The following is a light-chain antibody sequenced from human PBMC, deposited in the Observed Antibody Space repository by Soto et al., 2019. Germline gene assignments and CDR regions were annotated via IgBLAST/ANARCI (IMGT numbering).Light chain of an antibody. CDR1: ETVDTSS. Sequence: EIVLTQSPGTLSLSPGETATLSCRASETVDTSSLGWYQQKPGRAPSLLIYSACRRATGIPDRFDASGSATDFTLTISRLEPEDFAVYYCHQYGSSPLTFGGGTKVEI. J-gene: IGKJ4*01. CDR2: SAC. CDR3: HQYGSSPLT. V-gene: IGKV3-20*01.